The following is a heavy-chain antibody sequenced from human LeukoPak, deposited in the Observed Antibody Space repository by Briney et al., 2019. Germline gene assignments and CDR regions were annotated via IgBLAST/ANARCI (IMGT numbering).Heavy chain of an antibody. Sequence: GASVKVSCKASGYTFTSYGISWVRQAPGQGLEWMGWISAYNGNTNYAQKLQGRVTMTTDTSTSTAYMELRSLRSDDTAVYYCARSRPHNVVVTAIFNWFDPWGQGTLVTVSS. CDR3: ARSRPHNVVVTAIFNWFDP. J-gene: IGHJ5*02. CDR1: GYTFTSYG. CDR2: ISAYNGNT. V-gene: IGHV1-18*01. D-gene: IGHD2-21*02.